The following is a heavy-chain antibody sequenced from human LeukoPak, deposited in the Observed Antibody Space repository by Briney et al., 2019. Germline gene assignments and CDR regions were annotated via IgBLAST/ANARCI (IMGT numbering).Heavy chain of an antibody. J-gene: IGHJ4*02. V-gene: IGHV3-33*01. D-gene: IGHD2-2*01. Sequence: RTGGSLRLSCAASGFTFSSYGMHWVRQAPGKGLEWVAVIWYDGSNKYYADSVKGRFTISRDNSKNTLYLQMNSLRAEDTAVYYCASEKIVVVPAATLQTTVTSYWGQGTLVTVSS. CDR1: GFTFSSYG. CDR2: IWYDGSNK. CDR3: ASEKIVVVPAATLQTTVTSY.